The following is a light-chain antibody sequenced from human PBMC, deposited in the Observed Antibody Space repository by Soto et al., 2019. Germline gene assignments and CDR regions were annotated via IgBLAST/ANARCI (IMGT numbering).Light chain of an antibody. J-gene: IGLJ1*01. CDR3: SSYTSSSTGV. Sequence: QCVLTQPASVSGSPGQAITISCTGTSSDVGGYNYVSWYQQHPGKAPKLMIYEVSNRPSGVSNRFSGSKSGNTASLTISGLQAEDEADYYCSSYTSSSTGVFGTGTKVTV. CDR2: EVS. CDR1: SSDVGGYNY. V-gene: IGLV2-14*01.